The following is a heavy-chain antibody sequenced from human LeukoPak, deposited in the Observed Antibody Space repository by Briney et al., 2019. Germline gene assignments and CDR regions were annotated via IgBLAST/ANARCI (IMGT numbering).Heavy chain of an antibody. CDR2: INHSGST. Sequence: SETLSLTCAVYGGSFSGYYWSWIRQPPGKGLEWVGEINHSGSTNYNPSLKSRVTISVDTSKNQFSLKLSSVTAADTAVYYCARAGYYGSGSYYNVISAYWFDPWGQGTLVTVSS. D-gene: IGHD3-10*01. J-gene: IGHJ5*02. V-gene: IGHV4-34*01. CDR3: ARAGYYGSGSYYNVISAYWFDP. CDR1: GGSFSGYY.